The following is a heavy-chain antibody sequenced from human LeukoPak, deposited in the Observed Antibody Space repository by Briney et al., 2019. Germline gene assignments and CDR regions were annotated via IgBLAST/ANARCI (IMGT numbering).Heavy chain of an antibody. CDR2: INPNSGGT. V-gene: IGHV1-2*06. Sequence: ASVKVSCKASGGTFSSYAISWVRQAPGQGLEWMGRINPNSGGTNYAQKFQGRVTMTRDTSISTAYMELSRLRSDDTAVYYCARDRLAIYGSGSYNYWGQGTLVTVSS. CDR3: ARDRLAIYGSGSYNY. J-gene: IGHJ4*02. D-gene: IGHD3-10*01. CDR1: GGTFSSYA.